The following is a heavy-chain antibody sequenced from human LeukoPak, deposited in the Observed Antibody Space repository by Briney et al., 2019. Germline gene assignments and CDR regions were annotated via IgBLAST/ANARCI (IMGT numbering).Heavy chain of an antibody. V-gene: IGHV4-30-4*08. CDR3: ATTARHCSDY. CDR1: GGSINSGDYY. D-gene: IGHD6-6*01. J-gene: IGHJ4*02. Sequence: SQTLSLTCTVSGGSINSGDYYWSWIRQPPGKGLEWIGYIFYSGNTYYSPSLKSRVIISIDTSKNQFSLRLSSVTAADTAVYYCATTARHCSDYWGQGTLVTVSS. CDR2: IFYSGNT.